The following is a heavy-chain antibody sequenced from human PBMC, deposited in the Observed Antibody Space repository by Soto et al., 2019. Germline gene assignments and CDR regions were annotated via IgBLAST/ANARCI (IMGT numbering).Heavy chain of an antibody. CDR3: ARSVAGRGVYYFYGMDV. Sequence: QVQLVQSGAEVKKPGASVKVSCKASGYTFTGYYMHWVRQAPGQGLEWMGWINPNSGGTNYAQKFQGWVTMTRDTSISTAYMELSRLRPDATAVYYCARSVAGRGVYYFYGMDVWGQGTTVTVSS. J-gene: IGHJ6*02. CDR2: INPNSGGT. V-gene: IGHV1-2*04. D-gene: IGHD6-19*01. CDR1: GYTFTGYY.